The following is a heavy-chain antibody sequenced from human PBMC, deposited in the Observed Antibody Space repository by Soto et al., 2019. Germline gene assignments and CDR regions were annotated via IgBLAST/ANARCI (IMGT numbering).Heavy chain of an antibody. CDR3: ATYDYGDFYFDD. V-gene: IGHV4-31*03. CDR1: GGSITSHTHY. D-gene: IGHD4-17*01. J-gene: IGHJ1*01. CDR2: IHFRGTT. Sequence: QVQLQESGPGLVKPSQTLSLTCTVSGGSITSHTHYWSWIRQHPEKGLEWIGNIHFRGTTYYNPSLESRVIMSVDTSKNQFSLRLTSVTAADTAVYFCATYDYGDFYFDDWGQGTLVSVSS.